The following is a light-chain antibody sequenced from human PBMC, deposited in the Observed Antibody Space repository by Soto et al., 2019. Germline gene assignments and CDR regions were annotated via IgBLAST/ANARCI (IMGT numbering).Light chain of an antibody. J-gene: IGKJ3*01. CDR2: DAS. Sequence: EIVLTQSPATLSLSPGERATLSCRASQSVSSYLAWYQQKPGQAPRLLIYDASNRATGIPARFSGSGSGTDFALTISSLEPEDFAVYYCQQRSHWPPLFTIGPGTKVDIK. CDR1: QSVSSY. CDR3: QQRSHWPPLFT. V-gene: IGKV3-11*01.